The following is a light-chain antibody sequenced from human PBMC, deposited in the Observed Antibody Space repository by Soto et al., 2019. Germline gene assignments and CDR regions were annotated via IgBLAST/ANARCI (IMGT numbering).Light chain of an antibody. V-gene: IGKV3-20*01. CDR2: GAS. CDR3: QQYSSSPRT. Sequence: EIALTQSPGTLSLSPGERATLSCRASQSVSNIYLAWYQQKPGQAPRLLIYGASNRATGIPDRLSGSGSGTDFTLTISRLEPEDFAVYYCQQYSSSPRTFGQGTKVDIK. CDR1: QSVSNIY. J-gene: IGKJ1*01.